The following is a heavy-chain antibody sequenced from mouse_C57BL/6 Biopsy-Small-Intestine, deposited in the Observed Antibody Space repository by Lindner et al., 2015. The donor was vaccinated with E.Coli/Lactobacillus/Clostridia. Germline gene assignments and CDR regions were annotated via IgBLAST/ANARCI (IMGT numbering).Heavy chain of an antibody. CDR3: TTLGFTY. CDR1: GFNIKGDY. CDR2: IDPKNGDT. V-gene: IGHV14-4*01. J-gene: IGHJ3*01. Sequence: VQLQESGTELVRPGASVRLSCTASGFNIKGDYIHWVKQRPEQGLEWSGWIDPKNGDTEYASRFQGKATITADTSSNTAYLQLSSLTSGDTAVYYCTTLGFTYWGQGTLVTVSA.